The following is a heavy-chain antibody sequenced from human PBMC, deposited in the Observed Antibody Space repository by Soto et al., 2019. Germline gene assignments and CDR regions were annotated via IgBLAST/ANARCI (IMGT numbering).Heavy chain of an antibody. D-gene: IGHD1-1*01. CDR1: GGSFSGYS. Sequence: SETLSLTCAVYGGSFSGYSWGWIRQPPGKGLEWIGDINHSGSARYNASLQSRVSISIDTSQKHFSLKLKSMTAADTAVYYCARGHDYDSWGQGALVTVSS. CDR3: ARGHDYDS. J-gene: IGHJ5*01. CDR2: INHSGSA. V-gene: IGHV4-34*01.